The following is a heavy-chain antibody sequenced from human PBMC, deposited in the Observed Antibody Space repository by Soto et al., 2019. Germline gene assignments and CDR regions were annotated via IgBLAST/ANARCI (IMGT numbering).Heavy chain of an antibody. CDR3: ARRGYGMDV. D-gene: IGHD3-10*01. Sequence: GGSLRLSCAASGFTFSSYAMHWVRQAPGKGLEWVAVISYDGSNKYYADSVKGRFTISRDNSKNTLYLQMSSLRAEDTAVYYCARRGYGMDVWGQGTKVTV. J-gene: IGHJ6*02. V-gene: IGHV3-30-3*01. CDR2: ISYDGSNK. CDR1: GFTFSSYA.